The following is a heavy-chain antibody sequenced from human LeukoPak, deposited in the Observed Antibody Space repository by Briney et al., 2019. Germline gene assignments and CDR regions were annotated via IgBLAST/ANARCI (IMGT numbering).Heavy chain of an antibody. CDR2: INHSGST. CDR1: GGSFSGYY. V-gene: IGHV4-34*01. CDR3: GRGVRSGSRYGMDV. J-gene: IGHJ6*02. Sequence: SETLSLTCAVYGGSFSGYYWSWIRQPPGKGLEWIGEINHSGSTNYNPSLKGRVTISVDTSKNQFSLKLSSVTAADTAVYYCGRGVRSGSRYGMDVWGQGTTATVSS. D-gene: IGHD3-3*01.